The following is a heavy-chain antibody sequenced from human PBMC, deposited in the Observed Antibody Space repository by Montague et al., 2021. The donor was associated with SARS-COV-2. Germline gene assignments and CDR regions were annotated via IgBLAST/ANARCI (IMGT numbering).Heavy chain of an antibody. Sequence: SETLSLTCTVSGGSISGYFWCWIRQSPGKGLEQIGYIYYSGTTKYNHTLKSRVAVSLATSKNKFHLKLNSVTAADTAAYFCAATDYFASGKYAFWGQGTWVTVSS. V-gene: IGHV4-59*08. J-gene: IGHJ4*02. CDR2: IYYSGTT. CDR3: AATDYFASGKYAF. D-gene: IGHD3-10*01. CDR1: GGSISGYF.